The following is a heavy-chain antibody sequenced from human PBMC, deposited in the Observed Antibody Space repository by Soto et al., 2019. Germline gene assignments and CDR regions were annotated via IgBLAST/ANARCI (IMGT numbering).Heavy chain of an antibody. Sequence: EVQLLESGXXXVQPGGSLRLSCAASGFTFXXXXXSWVRQAPGKXXXXXXXXXGSGGNAYYADSVKGRFSISRDNSKNTLRLQMNSLRADDTAVYYCAKDGASGSYPPYYYFGMDVWGQGTTVTVSS. CDR2: XXGSGGNA. J-gene: IGHJ6*02. CDR3: AKDGASGSYPPYYYFGMDV. V-gene: IGHV3-23*01. D-gene: IGHD1-26*01. CDR1: GFTFXXXX.